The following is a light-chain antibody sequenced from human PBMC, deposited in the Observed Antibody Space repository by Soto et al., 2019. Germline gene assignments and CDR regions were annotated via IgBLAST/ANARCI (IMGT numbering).Light chain of an antibody. CDR1: SSDVGGYKY. Sequence: QSVLAQPASVSVSPGQSITSSCTGSSSDVGGYKYVSWYQHHPGKVPKLIIFEVSNRPSGVSNRFSGSKSGNTASLTISGLQAEDEADYYCVSYTSSITVFGGGTKVTVL. CDR2: EVS. J-gene: IGLJ2*01. V-gene: IGLV2-14*01. CDR3: VSYTSSITV.